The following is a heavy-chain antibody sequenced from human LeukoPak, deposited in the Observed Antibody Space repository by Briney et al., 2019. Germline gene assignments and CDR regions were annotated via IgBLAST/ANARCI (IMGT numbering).Heavy chain of an antibody. D-gene: IGHD3-10*01. CDR2: ISSSSSYI. V-gene: IGHV3-21*01. Sequence: PGGSLRLSCAASGFTFSSYSMNWVRQAPGKGLECVSSISSSSSYIYYADSVKGRFTISRDNAKNSLYLQMNSLRAEDTAVYYCARDGYYYGSGTNYYYYMDVWGKGTTVTVSS. CDR1: GFTFSSYS. CDR3: ARDGYYYGSGTNYYYYMDV. J-gene: IGHJ6*03.